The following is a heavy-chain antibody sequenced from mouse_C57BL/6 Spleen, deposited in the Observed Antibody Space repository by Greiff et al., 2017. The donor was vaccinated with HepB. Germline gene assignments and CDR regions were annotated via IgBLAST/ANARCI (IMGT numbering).Heavy chain of an antibody. CDR1: GYTFTSYW. V-gene: IGHV1-53*01. J-gene: IGHJ2*01. CDR3: AREMVTTTYYFDY. CDR2: INPCNGGT. Sequence: QVQLKQPGTELVKPGASVKLSCKASGYTFTSYWMHWVKQRPGQGLEWIGNINPCNGGTNYNEKFKSKATLTVDKSSSTAYMQLSSLTSEDSAVYYCAREMVTTTYYFDYWGQGTTLTVSS. D-gene: IGHD2-2*01.